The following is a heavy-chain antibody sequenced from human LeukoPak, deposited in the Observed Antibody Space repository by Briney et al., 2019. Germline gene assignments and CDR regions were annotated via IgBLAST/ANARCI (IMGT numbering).Heavy chain of an antibody. CDR3: ARDRVRGSSNPYFDY. CDR1: GGSISSGSYY. J-gene: IGHJ4*02. Sequence: SETLSLTCTVSGGSISSGSYYWSWIRQPPGKGLEWIGYIYYSGSTNYNPSLKSRVTISIDTSKNQFSLKLSSVTAADTAVYYCARDRVRGSSNPYFDYWGQGTLVTVSS. V-gene: IGHV4-61*01. CDR2: IYYSGST. D-gene: IGHD1-26*01.